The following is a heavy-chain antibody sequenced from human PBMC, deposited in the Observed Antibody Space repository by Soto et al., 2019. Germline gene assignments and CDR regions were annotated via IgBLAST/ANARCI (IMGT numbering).Heavy chain of an antibody. V-gene: IGHV3-15*01. D-gene: IGHD6-13*01. CDR2: VKSKTDGGTT. Sequence: GGSLRLSCAASGFTFSNAWMSWVRQAPGKGLEWVGRVKSKTDGGTTDYAAPVKGRFTISRDDSKNTLYLQMNSLKTEDTAVYYCTTSIAAAGTEYFQHWGQGPLVTVSS. J-gene: IGHJ1*01. CDR3: TTSIAAAGTEYFQH. CDR1: GFTFSNAW.